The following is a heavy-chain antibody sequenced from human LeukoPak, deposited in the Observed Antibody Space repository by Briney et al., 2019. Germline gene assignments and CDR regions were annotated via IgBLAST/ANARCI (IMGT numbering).Heavy chain of an antibody. CDR3: ARGEYGSGSYHIDY. V-gene: IGHV3-21*01. CDR1: GFTFSSYA. CDR2: ISSSSSYI. D-gene: IGHD3-10*01. J-gene: IGHJ4*02. Sequence: GGSLRLSCAASGFTFSSYAMTWVRQAPGKGLEWVSFISSSSSYIYYADSVKGRFTISRDNAKNSLYLQMNSLRAEDTAVYYCARGEYGSGSYHIDYWGQGTLVTVSS.